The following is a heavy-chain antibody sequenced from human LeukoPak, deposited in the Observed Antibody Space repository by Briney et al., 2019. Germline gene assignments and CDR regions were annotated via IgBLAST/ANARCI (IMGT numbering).Heavy chain of an antibody. CDR2: IIPILGIA. D-gene: IGHD1-26*01. J-gene: IGHJ4*02. CDR1: GGTFSSYA. V-gene: IGHV1-69*04. Sequence: GASVKVSCKASGGTFSSYAISWVRQAPGQGLEWMGRIIPILGIANYAQKFQGRVTITADKSTSTAYMELSSLRSEDTAVYYCARDGVGATYPEYWGQGTLVTVSS. CDR3: ARDGVGATYPEY.